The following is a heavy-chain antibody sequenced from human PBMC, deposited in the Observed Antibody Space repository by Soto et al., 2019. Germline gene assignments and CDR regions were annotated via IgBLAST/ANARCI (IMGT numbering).Heavy chain of an antibody. J-gene: IGHJ6*03. D-gene: IGHD3-10*01. Sequence: GGSLRLSCAASGFTFSSYAMSWVRQAPGKGLEWVSAISGSGGSTYYADSVKGRFTISRDNSKNTLYLQMNSLRAEDTAVYYCAKSPRIYTHPLMDGHYYYYYMDVWGKGTTVTVSS. CDR1: GFTFSSYA. CDR3: AKSPRIYTHPLMDGHYYYYYMDV. CDR2: ISGSGGST. V-gene: IGHV3-23*01.